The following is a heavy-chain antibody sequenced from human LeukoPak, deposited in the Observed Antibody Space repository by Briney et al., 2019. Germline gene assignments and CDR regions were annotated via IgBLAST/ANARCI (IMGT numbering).Heavy chain of an antibody. CDR2: INPDSDDT. Sequence: GASVKVSCKASGYTFNVYFIDWVRQAPGHGLEWMASINPDSDDTNYPQKFQGRVTMTRDTSINTDYVELHRLRSDDTAIYYCARRRGGEVGGWEPFDPWGQGTLVTVSS. CDR1: GYTFNVYF. J-gene: IGHJ5*02. D-gene: IGHD6-19*01. CDR3: ARRRGGEVGGWEPFDP. V-gene: IGHV1-2*02.